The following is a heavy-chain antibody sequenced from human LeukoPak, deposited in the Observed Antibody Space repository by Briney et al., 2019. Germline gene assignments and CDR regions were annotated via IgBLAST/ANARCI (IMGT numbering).Heavy chain of an antibody. D-gene: IGHD2-2*02. CDR2: IYTSGST. Sequence: PSETLSLTCTVSGGSISSYYWSWIRQPAGKGLEWIGRIYTSGSTNYNPSLKSRVTMSVDTSKNQFSLKLSSGTAADTAVYYCARDREYQLLYGVFDYWGQGTLVTVSS. CDR3: ARDREYQLLYGVFDY. V-gene: IGHV4-4*07. CDR1: GGSISSYY. J-gene: IGHJ4*02.